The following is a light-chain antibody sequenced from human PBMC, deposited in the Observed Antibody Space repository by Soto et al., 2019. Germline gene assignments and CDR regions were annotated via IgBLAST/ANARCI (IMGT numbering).Light chain of an antibody. CDR2: AAS. CDR1: QGISNY. V-gene: IGKV1-27*01. CDR3: QKYNSAPWT. Sequence: DIQMTQSPFSLSASVGDRVTITCRASQGISNYLAWYQQKPGKVPKLLIYAASTLQSGVPSRFSGSGSGTDFTLTISSLQPADVETYYCQKYNSAPWTFGQGTKVEIK. J-gene: IGKJ1*01.